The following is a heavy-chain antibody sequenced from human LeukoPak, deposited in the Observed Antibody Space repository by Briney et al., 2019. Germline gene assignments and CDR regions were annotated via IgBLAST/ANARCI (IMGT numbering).Heavy chain of an antibody. CDR3: ARDANPWAVTNKYFQH. CDR1: GFTFSSYS. V-gene: IGHV3-21*01. J-gene: IGHJ1*01. Sequence: GGSLRLSCAASGFTFSSYSMNWVRQAPGKGLEWVSSISSSSSYIYYADSVKGRFTISRDNAKNSLYLQMNSLRAEDTAVYYCARDANPWAVTNKYFQHWGQGTLVTVFS. D-gene: IGHD4-17*01. CDR2: ISSSSSYI.